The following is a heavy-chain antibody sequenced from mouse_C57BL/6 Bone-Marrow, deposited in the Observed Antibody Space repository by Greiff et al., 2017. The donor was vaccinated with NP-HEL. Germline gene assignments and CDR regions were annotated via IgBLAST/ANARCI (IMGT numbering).Heavy chain of an antibody. CDR2: IYPGSGST. CDR1: GYTFTSYW. Sequence: VQLQQPGAELVKPGASVKMSCKASGYTFTSYWITWVKQRPGQGLEWIGDIYPGSGSTNYNEKFKSKATLTVDTSSSTAYMQLSSLTSEDSAVYYCARNYGNYSFAWFAYWGQGTLVTVSA. V-gene: IGHV1-55*01. J-gene: IGHJ3*01. D-gene: IGHD2-1*01. CDR3: ARNYGNYSFAWFAY.